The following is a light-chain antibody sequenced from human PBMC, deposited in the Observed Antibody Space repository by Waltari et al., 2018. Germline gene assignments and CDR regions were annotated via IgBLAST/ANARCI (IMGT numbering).Light chain of an antibody. Sequence: DIQMTQSPPSLSTSVGHRFPITCRASQGISNYLAWFQQKPGKAPKSLIFETSALQSGVPSRFSGVGSGTDFTLIISGLQPEDFGTYYCQQYNTYPRTFGGGTKVEI. J-gene: IGKJ4*01. V-gene: IGKV1-16*01. CDR2: ETS. CDR3: QQYNTYPRT. CDR1: QGISNY.